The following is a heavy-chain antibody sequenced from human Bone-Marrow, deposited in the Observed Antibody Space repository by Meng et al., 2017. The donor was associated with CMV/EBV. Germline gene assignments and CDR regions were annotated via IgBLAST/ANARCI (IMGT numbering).Heavy chain of an antibody. CDR1: GFTFSSYG. V-gene: IGHV3-30*02. Sequence: GKTLKISSAECGFTFSSYGMHWVRQAPGKGLEWVAFIRYDGSNKDYADSVKGRFTISRDNSKNTLYLQMNSLRAEDTAVYYCAKGGWLAYYDFWSGYPNFDYWGQGTLVTVSS. J-gene: IGHJ4*02. D-gene: IGHD3-3*01. CDR2: IRYDGSNK. CDR3: AKGGWLAYYDFWSGYPNFDY.